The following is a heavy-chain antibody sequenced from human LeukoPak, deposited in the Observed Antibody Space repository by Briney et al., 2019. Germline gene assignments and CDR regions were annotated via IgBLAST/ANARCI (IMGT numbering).Heavy chain of an antibody. CDR3: AMGIPAARTLVY. D-gene: IGHD2-2*01. CDR1: GYTFTSYD. CDR2: MNPNSGNP. V-gene: IGHV1-8*01. J-gene: IGHJ4*02. Sequence: ASVKVSCKASGYTFTSYDINWVRQATGQGLEWMGWMNPNSGNPGYAQKFQGRVTMTSNTSISTVYMELSSLRSEDTAVYYCAMGIPAARTLVYWGQGTLVTVSS.